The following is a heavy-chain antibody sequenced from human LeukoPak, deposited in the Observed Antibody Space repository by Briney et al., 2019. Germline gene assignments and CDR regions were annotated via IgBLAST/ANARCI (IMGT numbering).Heavy chain of an antibody. J-gene: IGHJ4*02. V-gene: IGHV1-46*01. CDR2: IYPRDGST. CDR1: GYTFTNNY. Sequence: GASVKVSCKASGYTFTNNYLHWVRQAPGQGPEWMGMIYPRDGSTSYAQNFQGRVTVTRDTSTTTVHMELSGLRSEDTAVYYCARDQEGFDYWGQGTLVTVSS. CDR3: ARDQEGFDY.